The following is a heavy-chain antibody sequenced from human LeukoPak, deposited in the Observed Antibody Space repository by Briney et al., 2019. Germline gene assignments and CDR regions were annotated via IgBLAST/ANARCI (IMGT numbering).Heavy chain of an antibody. Sequence: SETLSLTCAVYGGSFSGYYWSWIRQPPGKGLEWIGEINHSGSTNYNPSLKSRVTISVDTSKNQFSLKLSSVTAADTAVYYCARVTPEYSSSWYGAGDGMDVWGQGTTVTVSS. CDR2: INHSGST. CDR1: GGSFSGYY. J-gene: IGHJ6*02. V-gene: IGHV4-34*01. CDR3: ARVTPEYSSSWYGAGDGMDV. D-gene: IGHD6-13*01.